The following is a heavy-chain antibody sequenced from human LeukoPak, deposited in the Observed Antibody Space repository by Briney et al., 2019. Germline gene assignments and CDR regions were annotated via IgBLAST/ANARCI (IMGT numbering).Heavy chain of an antibody. J-gene: IGHJ4*02. CDR2: NYHSGST. CDR3: ARDTDMGWLF. Sequence: TSETLSLTCSVSGYSISNGYYWGWIRPPPGKGLEWIGSNYHSGSTYYTPSLKSRVSISVDTSKNHFSLRLRSVTAADTAIYYCARDTDMGWLFWGQGTLVTVSS. CDR1: GYSISNGYY. V-gene: IGHV4-38-2*02. D-gene: IGHD6-19*01.